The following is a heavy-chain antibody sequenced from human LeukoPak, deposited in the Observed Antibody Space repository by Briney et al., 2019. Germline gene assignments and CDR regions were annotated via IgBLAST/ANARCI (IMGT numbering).Heavy chain of an antibody. J-gene: IGHJ4*02. Sequence: VKPSETLSLTCTASDGAITGYYWGWIRQPPGKGLDWIGHLHYGGSTNYNPSLKSRVTISVDTSKNHFSLKLSSVTAADTAVYYCARGYSTSWTYYFGYWGQGALVTVSS. CDR2: LHYGGST. D-gene: IGHD6-13*01. CDR3: ARGYSTSWTYYFGY. V-gene: IGHV4-59*01. CDR1: DGAITGYY.